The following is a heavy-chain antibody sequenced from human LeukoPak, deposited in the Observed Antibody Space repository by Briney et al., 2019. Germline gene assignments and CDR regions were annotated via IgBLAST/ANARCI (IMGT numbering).Heavy chain of an antibody. CDR2: ISGSGGST. J-gene: IGHJ4*02. CDR1: GFTFSSYA. Sequence: GGSLRLSCAASGFTFSSYAMSWVRQAPGKGLEWVSAISGSGGSTYYADSVKGRFTISRDNSKNTLYLQMNSLRAEHTAVYYCAKNQYYDFWSGYGGGYFDYWGQGTLVTVSS. D-gene: IGHD3-3*01. CDR3: AKNQYYDFWSGYGGGYFDY. V-gene: IGHV3-23*01.